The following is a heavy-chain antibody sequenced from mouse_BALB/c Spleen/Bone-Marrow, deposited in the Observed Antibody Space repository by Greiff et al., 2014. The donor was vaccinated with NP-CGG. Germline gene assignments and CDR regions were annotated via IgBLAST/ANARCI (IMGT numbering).Heavy chain of an antibody. D-gene: IGHD2-3*01. V-gene: IGHV5-6-5*01. Sequence: VQLVESGGGLVKPGGSLKLSCAVSGFTFSSYAMSWVRQTPEKRLEWVASISSGGSTYYPDSVKGRFTISRDNARNILYLQMSSLRSEDTAMYYCAREVDGWYYFDYWGQGTTLTVSS. CDR1: GFTFSSYA. CDR3: AREVDGWYYFDY. CDR2: ISSGGST. J-gene: IGHJ2*01.